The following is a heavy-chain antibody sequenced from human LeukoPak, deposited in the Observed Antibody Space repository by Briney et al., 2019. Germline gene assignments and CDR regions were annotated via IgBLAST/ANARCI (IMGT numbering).Heavy chain of an antibody. CDR3: ARSTAMVNGDLDY. J-gene: IGHJ4*02. CDR2: INPNSGGT. CDR1: GYTFTSYY. V-gene: IGHV1-2*02. Sequence: GASVKVSCKASGYTFTSYYMHWVRQAPGQGLEWMGWINPNSGGTNYAQKFQGRVTMTRDTSISTAYMELSRLRSDDTAVYYCARSTAMVNGDLDYWGQGTLVTVSS. D-gene: IGHD5-18*01.